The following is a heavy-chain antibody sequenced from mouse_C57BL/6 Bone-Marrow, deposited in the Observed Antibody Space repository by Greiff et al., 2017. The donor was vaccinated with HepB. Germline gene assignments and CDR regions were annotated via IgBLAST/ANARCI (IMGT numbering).Heavy chain of an antibody. CDR2: ISNGGGST. D-gene: IGHD1-1*01. CDR3: ARPYYYGSSWFAY. Sequence: EVKLMESGGGLVQPGGSLKLSCAASGFTFSDYYMYWVRQTPEKRLEWVAYISNGGGSTYYPDTVKGRFTISSDNAKNTLYLQMSRLKSEDTAMYYGARPYYYGSSWFAYWGQGTLVTVSA. J-gene: IGHJ3*01. CDR1: GFTFSDYY. V-gene: IGHV5-12*01.